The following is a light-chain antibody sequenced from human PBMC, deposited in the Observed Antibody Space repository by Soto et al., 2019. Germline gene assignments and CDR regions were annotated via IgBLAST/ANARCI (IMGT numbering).Light chain of an antibody. CDR1: QSISSSY. Sequence: EIVLRQSPGTLSLSPGERATLSCRASQSISSSYLAWYLQKPGQAPRLLIYDASRRATGIPDRFSGSGSGTDFTLTISRLEPEDFAVYFCQQYGSSPWTFGQGTKVEI. CDR3: QQYGSSPWT. V-gene: IGKV3-20*01. CDR2: DAS. J-gene: IGKJ1*01.